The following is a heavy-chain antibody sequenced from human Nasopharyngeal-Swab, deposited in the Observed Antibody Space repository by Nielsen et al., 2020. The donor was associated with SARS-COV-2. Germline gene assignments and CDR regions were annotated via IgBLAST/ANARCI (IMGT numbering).Heavy chain of an antibody. D-gene: IGHD4-17*01. CDR2: IIPIFGTA. CDR1: GGTFSSYA. V-gene: IGHV1-69*13. J-gene: IGHJ3*02. Sequence: SVKVSCKASGGTFSSYAISRVRQAPGQGLEWMGGIIPIFGTANYAQKFQGRVTITADESTSTAYMELSSLRSEDTAVYYCARSSWRKHYGDYESDAFDIWGQGTMVTVSS. CDR3: ARSSWRKHYGDYESDAFDI.